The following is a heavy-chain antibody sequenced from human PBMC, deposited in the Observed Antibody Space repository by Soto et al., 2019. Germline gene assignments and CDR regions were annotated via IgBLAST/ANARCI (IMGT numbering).Heavy chain of an antibody. CDR1: RGSVSSNTAS. J-gene: IGHJ5*02. CDR3: AKVDNVCPNTRYDFHP. Sequence: SQTLSLTGAMSRGSVSSNTASWNCIRQSPSRGLEWLGRTYFRSKWYNDYAVSVKSRKIINPDTSNNQFSLQLNSVTPEDTAVYFCAKVDNVCPNTRYDFHPCG. D-gene: IGHD2-2*01. V-gene: IGHV6-1*01. CDR2: TYFRSKWYN.